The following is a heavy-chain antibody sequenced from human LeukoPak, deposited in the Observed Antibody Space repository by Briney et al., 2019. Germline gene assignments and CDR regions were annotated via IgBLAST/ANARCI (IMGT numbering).Heavy chain of an antibody. J-gene: IGHJ6*02. V-gene: IGHV4-39*01. CDR1: GGSISSSSYY. D-gene: IGHD5-18*01. Sequence: PSETLSLTCTVSGGSISSSSYYWGWIRQPPGKGLEWIGSIYYSGSTYYNPSLKSRVTISVDTSKNQFSLKLSSVTAADTAVYYCARTYSYGELYYYYYGMDVWGQGTTVTVSS. CDR2: IYYSGST. CDR3: ARTYSYGELYYYYYGMDV.